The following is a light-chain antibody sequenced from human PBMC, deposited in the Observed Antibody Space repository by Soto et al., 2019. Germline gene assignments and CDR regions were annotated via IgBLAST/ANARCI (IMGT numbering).Light chain of an antibody. V-gene: IGKV1-39*01. CDR3: QQTFRTPHT. CDR2: SAS. J-gene: IGKJ2*01. CDR1: QTISSY. Sequence: DIQMTQSPASLSASVGERVTITCRASQTISSYLNWYQQKPGAAPKLLIYSASTLQTGVPSRFSGSGFGTDYTLSISSLHPADFALYYCQQTFRTPHTFGQGTKV.